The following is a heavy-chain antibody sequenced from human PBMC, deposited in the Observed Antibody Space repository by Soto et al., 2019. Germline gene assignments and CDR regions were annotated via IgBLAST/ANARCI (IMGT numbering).Heavy chain of an antibody. V-gene: IGHV3-48*02. J-gene: IGHJ4*02. CDR2: ISTSSSTI. CDR3: ARDSYGDYLFDY. Sequence: EVQLVESGGGLVQPGGSLRPSCAASGFTFSSYSMNWVRQAPGKGLEWVSYISTSSSTIYYADSVKGRFTISRDNAKKSLYLQMNSLRDEDTAVYYCARDSYGDYLFDYWGQGTLVTVSS. D-gene: IGHD4-17*01. CDR1: GFTFSSYS.